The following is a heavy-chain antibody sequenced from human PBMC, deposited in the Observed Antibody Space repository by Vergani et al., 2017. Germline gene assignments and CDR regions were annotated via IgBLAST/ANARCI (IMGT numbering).Heavy chain of an antibody. Sequence: QLQLQVSGPGLVKPSETLSLTCTVSGGSISSSSYYWGWIRQPPGKGLEWIGSIYYSGSTYYNPSLKSRVTISVDTSKNQFSLKLSSVTAADTAVYYCARVPGIAAAGHWYFDLWGRGTLVTVSS. J-gene: IGHJ2*01. CDR2: IYYSGST. CDR3: ARVPGIAAAGHWYFDL. D-gene: IGHD6-13*01. CDR1: GGSISSSSYY. V-gene: IGHV4-39*07.